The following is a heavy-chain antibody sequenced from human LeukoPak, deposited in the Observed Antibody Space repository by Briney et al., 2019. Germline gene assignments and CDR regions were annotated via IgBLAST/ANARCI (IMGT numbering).Heavy chain of an antibody. CDR2: IYYSGST. CDR3: ASLHYGMDV. J-gene: IGHJ6*02. CDR1: GGSISDYY. V-gene: IGHV4-59*01. Sequence: SETLSLTCTVSGGSISDYYWSWIRQPPGKGLEWIGYIYYSGSTNYNPSLKRRVTISVDTSKNQFSLKLSSVTAADTAVYYCASLHYGMDVWGQGTTVPVSS.